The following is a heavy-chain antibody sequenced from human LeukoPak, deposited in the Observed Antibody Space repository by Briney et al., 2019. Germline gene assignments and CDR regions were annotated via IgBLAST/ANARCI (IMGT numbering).Heavy chain of an antibody. CDR1: GERFTSYS. CDR2: IYPSDSDT. Sequence: GESLKISFEGSGERFTSYSIAWVRQMPGKGLEWMGIIYPSDSDTTYSPSFQGQVTISADKSISTAYLQWSSLKATDTAVSYCARRFYCGVTCYQLDYWAQGTLVTVSS. CDR3: ARRFYCGVTCYQLDY. D-gene: IGHD2-21*02. V-gene: IGHV5-51*01. J-gene: IGHJ4*02.